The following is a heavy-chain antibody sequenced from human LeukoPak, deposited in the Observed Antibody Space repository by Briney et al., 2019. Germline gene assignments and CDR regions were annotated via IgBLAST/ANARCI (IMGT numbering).Heavy chain of an antibody. D-gene: IGHD6-19*01. J-gene: IGHJ4*02. CDR3: ARHSSGLYYFHY. V-gene: IGHV4-59*08. Sequence: SETLSLTCTVSGGSISCYYWNWIRQPPGKGLEWIGHIFYSGNTNYSPSLKSRVTISVDTSKNQFSLKLTSVTAADTAIYYCARHSSGLYYFHYWGQGTLVTVSS. CDR1: GGSISCYY. CDR2: IFYSGNT.